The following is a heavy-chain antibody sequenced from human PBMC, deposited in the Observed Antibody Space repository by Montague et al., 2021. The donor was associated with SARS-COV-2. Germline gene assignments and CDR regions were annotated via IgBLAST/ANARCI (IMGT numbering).Heavy chain of an antibody. Sequence: SETLSLTCTVSGGSISSYYWSWIRQPPGKGLEWIGYIYYSGSTNYHPSLKSRATISVDTSKNQFSLKLSSVTAADTAVYYCARDRRCLEWLGLYYYYGMDVWGQGTTVTVSS. D-gene: IGHD3-3*01. V-gene: IGHV4-59*01. J-gene: IGHJ6*02. CDR2: IYYSGST. CDR3: ARDRRCLEWLGLYYYYGMDV. CDR1: GGSISSYY.